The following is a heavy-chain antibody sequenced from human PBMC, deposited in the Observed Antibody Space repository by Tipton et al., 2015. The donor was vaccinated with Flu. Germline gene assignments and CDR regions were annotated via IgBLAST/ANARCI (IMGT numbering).Heavy chain of an antibody. D-gene: IGHD3-3*01. J-gene: IGHJ3*02. CDR2: IYYSGST. CDR3: ASYDFWSGARPYDAFDI. Sequence: TLSLTCTVSGGSISSYYWSWIRQPPGKGLEWIGYIYYSGSTNYNPSLKSRVTISVDTSKNQFSLKLSSVTAADTAVYYCASYDFWSGARPYDAFDIWGQGTMVTVSS. CDR1: GGSISSYY. V-gene: IGHV4-59*07.